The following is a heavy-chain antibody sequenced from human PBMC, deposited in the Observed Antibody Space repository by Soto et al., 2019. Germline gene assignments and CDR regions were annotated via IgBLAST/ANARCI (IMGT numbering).Heavy chain of an antibody. Sequence: GASVKVSCKVSGYTLTELSMHWVRQAPGKGLEWMGGFDPEDGETIYAQKFQGRVTMTEDTSTDTAYMELSSLRSEDTAVYYCARSGGDGTWRGGRRHYDFYLDVWGPGTTVTVSS. CDR3: ARSGGDGTWRGGRRHYDFYLDV. V-gene: IGHV1-24*01. CDR1: GYTLTELS. D-gene: IGHD2-21*02. CDR2: FDPEDGET. J-gene: IGHJ6*02.